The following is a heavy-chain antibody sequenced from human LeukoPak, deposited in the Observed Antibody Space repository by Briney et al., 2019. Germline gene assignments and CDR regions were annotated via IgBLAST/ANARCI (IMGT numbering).Heavy chain of an antibody. Sequence: GGSLRLSCAASGFTFSTYAMSWVRQAPGKGLEWVSTISDSGANTYYADSVRGRFTISRDNSKNTLYLQMNSLRAEDTAVYYCAKDLDYWGQGTLVTVSS. V-gene: IGHV3-23*01. J-gene: IGHJ4*02. CDR3: AKDLDY. CDR1: GFTFSTYA. CDR2: ISDSGANT.